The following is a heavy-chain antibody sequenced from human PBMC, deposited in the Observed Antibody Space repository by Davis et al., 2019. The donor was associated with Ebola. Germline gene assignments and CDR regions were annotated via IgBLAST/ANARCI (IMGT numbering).Heavy chain of an antibody. D-gene: IGHD3-3*01. Sequence: ASVKVSCKASGYTFTSYAMHWVRQAPGQGLERMGWISAYNGNTNYAQKLQGRVTMTTDTSTSTAYMELRSLRSDDTAVYYCARDPGGSYYDFWSGYYNSPFDYWGQGTLVTVSS. V-gene: IGHV1-18*01. CDR2: ISAYNGNT. J-gene: IGHJ4*02. CDR3: ARDPGGSYYDFWSGYYNSPFDY. CDR1: GYTFTSYA.